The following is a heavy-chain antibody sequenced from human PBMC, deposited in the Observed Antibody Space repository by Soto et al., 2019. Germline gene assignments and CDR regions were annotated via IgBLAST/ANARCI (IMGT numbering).Heavy chain of an antibody. CDR3: ARVERGTATTVVDAFDI. Sequence: QVQLQQWGAGLLKPSETLSLTCAVFGGSVNSGNYYWSWIRQPPGKGLEWIGEMSHSGGTHFNPSPESRVTISVDTSKNQFSLKMRSVTAADTALYYCARVERGTATTVVDAFDIWGPGTMVTVSS. CDR2: MSHSGGT. J-gene: IGHJ3*02. D-gene: IGHD1-1*01. CDR1: GGSVNSGNYY. V-gene: IGHV4-34*01.